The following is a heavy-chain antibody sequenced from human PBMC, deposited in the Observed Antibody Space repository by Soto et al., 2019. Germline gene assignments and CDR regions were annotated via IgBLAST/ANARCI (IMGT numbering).Heavy chain of an antibody. CDR2: IYYSGST. J-gene: IGHJ4*02. CDR1: GGSISSYY. V-gene: IGHV4-59*01. D-gene: IGHD6-19*01. Sequence: SETLSLTCTVSGGSISSYYWSWIRQPPGKGLEWIGYIYYSGSTNYNPSLKSRVTISVDTSKNQFSLKLSSVTAADTAVYYCARGSSGFDYWGQGTLVTSPQ. CDR3: ARGSSGFDY.